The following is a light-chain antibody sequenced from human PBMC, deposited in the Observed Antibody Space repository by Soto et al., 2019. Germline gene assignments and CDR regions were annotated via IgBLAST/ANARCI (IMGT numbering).Light chain of an antibody. CDR1: SSDVGSYNL. CDR2: EGS. Sequence: QSALTQPASVSGSPGQSITISCTGTSSDVGSYNLVSWYQQHPGKAPKLMIYEGSKRPSGVSNRFSGSKSGNTASLTISGLQAEYEAAYYCCSYAGSSTYVFGTGTKLTVL. V-gene: IGLV2-23*01. CDR3: CSYAGSSTYV. J-gene: IGLJ1*01.